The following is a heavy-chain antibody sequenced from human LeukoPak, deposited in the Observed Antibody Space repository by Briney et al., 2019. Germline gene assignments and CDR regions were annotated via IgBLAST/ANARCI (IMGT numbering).Heavy chain of an antibody. CDR3: ARGAYDSSGYPWRYYYYYYMDV. CDR1: GFTFSSYA. CDR2: ISSNGGST. J-gene: IGHJ6*03. Sequence: PGGSLRLSCAASGFTFSSYAMHWVRQAPGKGLEYVSAISSNGGSTYYANSVKGRFTISRDNSKNTLYLQMGSLRAEDMAVYYCARGAYDSSGYPWRYYYYYYMDVWGKGTTVTVSS. D-gene: IGHD3-22*01. V-gene: IGHV3-64*01.